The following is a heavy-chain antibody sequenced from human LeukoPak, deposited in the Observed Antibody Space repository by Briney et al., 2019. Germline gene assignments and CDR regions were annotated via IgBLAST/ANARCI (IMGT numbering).Heavy chain of an antibody. CDR3: ARVPYLCSGGSCYSNWFDP. V-gene: IGHV1-69*06. D-gene: IGHD2-15*01. Sequence: SVKVSCKASGGTFSSYAISWVRQAPGQGLEWMGGIIPIFGTANYAQKFQGRVTITADKSTSTAYMELSSLRSEDTAVYYCARVPYLCSGGSCYSNWFDPWGQGTLVTVSS. CDR2: IIPIFGTA. CDR1: GGTFSSYA. J-gene: IGHJ5*02.